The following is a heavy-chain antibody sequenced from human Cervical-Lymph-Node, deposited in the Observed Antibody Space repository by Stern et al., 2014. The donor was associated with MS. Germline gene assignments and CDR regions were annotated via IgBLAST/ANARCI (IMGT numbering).Heavy chain of an antibody. CDR2: TYYRSKWYN. J-gene: IGHJ6*02. Sequence: QVQLQQSGPGLVKPSQTLSLTCAISGDSVSSNSAAWNWIRQSPSRGLEWLGRTYYRSKWYNDYAVSVKSRITINPDTSKNQFSLQLNSVTPEDTAVYYCSRDNTVVRGVPGDYGMDVWGQGTTVTVSS. CDR1: GDSVSSNSAA. V-gene: IGHV6-1*01. D-gene: IGHD3-10*01. CDR3: SRDNTVVRGVPGDYGMDV.